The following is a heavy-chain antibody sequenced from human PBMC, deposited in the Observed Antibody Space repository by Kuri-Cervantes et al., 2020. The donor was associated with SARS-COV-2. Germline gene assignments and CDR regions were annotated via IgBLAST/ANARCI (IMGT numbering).Heavy chain of an antibody. Sequence: GGSLRLSCTVSSGSINSAGYYWSWIRQRPGKGLGWVSAISGSGGSTYYADSVKGRFTISRDNSKNTLYLQMNSLRVEDTAVYYCARDAEIYCRSISCYYGMDVWGQGTTVTVSS. D-gene: IGHD2-2*01. CDR2: ISGSGGST. V-gene: IGHV3-23*01. CDR1: SGSINSAGY. J-gene: IGHJ6*02. CDR3: ARDAEIYCRSISCYYGMDV.